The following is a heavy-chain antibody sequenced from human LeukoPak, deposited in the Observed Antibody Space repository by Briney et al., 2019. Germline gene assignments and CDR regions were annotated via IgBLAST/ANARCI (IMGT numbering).Heavy chain of an antibody. V-gene: IGHV3-74*01. CDR2: IKNDGSSA. J-gene: IGHJ5*02. CDR1: GFTFSNYW. CDR3: AKSAWFDP. Sequence: GESLRLSCATSGFTFSNYWMSWLRQVPGKGLVWVSRIKNDGSSATYAESVKGRFTISRDNARSTLYLHMNSLRVDDTAVYYCAKSAWFDPWGRGILVTVSS.